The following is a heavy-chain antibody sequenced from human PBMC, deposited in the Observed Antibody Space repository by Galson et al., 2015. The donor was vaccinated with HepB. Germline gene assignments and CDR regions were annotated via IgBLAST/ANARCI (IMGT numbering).Heavy chain of an antibody. J-gene: IGHJ2*01. Sequence: SVKVSCKASGGTFSSYTISWVRQAPGQGLEWMGRIIPILGIANYAQKFQGRVTITADKSTSTAYMELSSLRSEGTAVYYCARVAADYYDSSGYYYLNWYFDLWGRGTLVTVSS. CDR2: IIPILGIA. D-gene: IGHD3-22*01. CDR3: ARVAADYYDSSGYYYLNWYFDL. V-gene: IGHV1-69*02. CDR1: GGTFSSYT.